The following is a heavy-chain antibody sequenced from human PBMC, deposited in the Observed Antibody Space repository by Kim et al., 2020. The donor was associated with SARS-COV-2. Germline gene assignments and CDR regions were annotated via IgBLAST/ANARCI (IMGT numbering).Heavy chain of an antibody. CDR2: ISYSGRT. J-gene: IGHJ4*02. V-gene: IGHV4-39*01. D-gene: IGHD3-10*01. CDR3: ARHDVGGSGIYY. Sequence: SETLSLTCTVSGGSMSSSSYFWGWIRQPPGKGLDWIGSISYSGRTHYNAPLKSRASISADTSTNPFSLHLTSVTAADTAVYYCARHDVGGSGIYYWGQGTLVTVSS. CDR1: GGSMSSSSYF.